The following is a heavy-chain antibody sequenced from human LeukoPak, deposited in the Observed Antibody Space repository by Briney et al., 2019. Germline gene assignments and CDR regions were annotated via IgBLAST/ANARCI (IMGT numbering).Heavy chain of an antibody. Sequence: PGGSLRLSCAASGFTFSSYSMNWVRQAPGKGLEWVSSISSSGSYIYYADSVKGRFTISRDNAKNSLYLQMNSLRAEDTAVYYCARAYYYDSSGYTPRYWGQGTLVTVSS. CDR2: ISSSGSYI. J-gene: IGHJ4*02. D-gene: IGHD3-22*01. V-gene: IGHV3-21*01. CDR3: ARAYYYDSSGYTPRY. CDR1: GFTFSSYS.